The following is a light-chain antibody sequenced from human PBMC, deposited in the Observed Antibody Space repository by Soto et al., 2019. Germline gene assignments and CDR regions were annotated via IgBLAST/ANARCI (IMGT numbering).Light chain of an antibody. Sequence: QSVLTQPASVSGSPGQSITISCSGTSSDVGGYNYVSWYQQNPGKAPKLMIYEVTNRPSGVSSRFSGSKSGNTAYLTISGLQAEDEADYCCPSYSGSSSSYVFGTGTKVTVL. V-gene: IGLV2-14*01. CDR3: PSYSGSSSSYV. J-gene: IGLJ1*01. CDR2: EVT. CDR1: SSDVGGYNY.